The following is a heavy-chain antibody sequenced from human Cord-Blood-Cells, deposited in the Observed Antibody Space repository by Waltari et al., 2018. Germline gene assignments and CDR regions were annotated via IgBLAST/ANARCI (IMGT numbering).Heavy chain of an antibody. CDR3: ARDYSSRWYNWFDP. CDR2: IYYSGST. CDR1: GGSISSHY. D-gene: IGHD6-13*01. Sequence: QVQLQESGPGLVKPSETLSLTCTVSGGSISSHYWSWIRQPPGKGLEWIGYIYYSGSTNYNPSLKSRVTISVDTSKNQFSLKLSSVTAADTAVYYCARDYSSRWYNWFDPWGQGTLVTVSS. J-gene: IGHJ5*02. V-gene: IGHV4-59*11.